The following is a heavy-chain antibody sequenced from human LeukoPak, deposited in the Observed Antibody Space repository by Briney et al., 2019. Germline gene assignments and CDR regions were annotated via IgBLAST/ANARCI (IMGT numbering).Heavy chain of an antibody. CDR1: GFTFSSYE. Sequence: PGGSLRLSCAASGFTFSSYEMNWVRQAPGKGLEWVSYISSSGSTIYYADSVKCRFTISRDNAKNSLYLQMNSLRAEDTAVYYCARSPRGVVVPAAVDYWGQGTLVTVSS. CDR3: ARSPRGVVVPAAVDY. CDR2: ISSSGSTI. V-gene: IGHV3-48*03. J-gene: IGHJ4*02. D-gene: IGHD2-2*01.